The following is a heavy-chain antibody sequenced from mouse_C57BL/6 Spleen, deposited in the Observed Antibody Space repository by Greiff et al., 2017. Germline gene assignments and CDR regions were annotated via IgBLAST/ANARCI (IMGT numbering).Heavy chain of an antibody. CDR3: ARFPGYFDY. Sequence: VQLQQSGPELVKPGASVKISCKASGYTFTDYYMNWVKQSHGKSLEWIGDINPNNGGTSYNQKFKGKATLTVDKSSSTAYMELRSLTSEDSAVYYCARFPGYFDYWGQGTTLTVSS. V-gene: IGHV1-26*01. CDR1: GYTFTDYY. J-gene: IGHJ2*01. CDR2: INPNNGGT.